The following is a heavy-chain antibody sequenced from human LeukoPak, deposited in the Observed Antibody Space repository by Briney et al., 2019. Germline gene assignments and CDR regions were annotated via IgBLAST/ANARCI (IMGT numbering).Heavy chain of an antibody. CDR1: GFTFSSYA. Sequence: TGGSLRLSCAASGFTFSSYAMHWVRQAPGKGLEWVAVISYDGSNKYYADSVKGRFTISRDNSKDTLYLQMNSLRAEDTAVYYCARGSVTPRYCSSTSCYCVGAFDIWGQGTMVTVSS. D-gene: IGHD2-2*01. CDR2: ISYDGSNK. CDR3: ARGSVTPRYCSSTSCYCVGAFDI. J-gene: IGHJ3*02. V-gene: IGHV3-30-3*01.